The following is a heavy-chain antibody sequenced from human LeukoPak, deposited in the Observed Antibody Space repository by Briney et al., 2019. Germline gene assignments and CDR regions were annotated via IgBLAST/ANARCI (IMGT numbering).Heavy chain of an antibody. V-gene: IGHV1-46*01. J-gene: IGHJ4*02. CDR2: INPSGGST. D-gene: IGHD6-19*01. CDR3: ARGSAWGAEIPVTGTGNV. Sequence: ASVKVSCKASGYTFTSYYMHWVRQAPGQGLEWMGIINPSGGSTSYAQKFQGRVTMTRDTSTSTAYMELRTLISDDTAVYYCARGSAWGAEIPVTGTGNVWGQGTLVTVSS. CDR1: GYTFTSYY.